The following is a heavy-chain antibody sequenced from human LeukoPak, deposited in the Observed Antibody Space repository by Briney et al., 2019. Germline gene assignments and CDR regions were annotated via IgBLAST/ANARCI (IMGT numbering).Heavy chain of an antibody. J-gene: IGHJ3*02. CDR1: GGSISSYY. V-gene: IGHV4-59*01. CDR2: IYYSGST. CDR3: ARLKYVSSWYSGYAFDI. Sequence: SETLSLTCTVSGGSISSYYWGWIRQPPGKGLEWIGYIYYSGSTNYNPSLKSRVTISLDTSKNQFSLNLSSVTAADTAVYYCARLKYVSSWYSGYAFDIWGQGTMVTVSS. D-gene: IGHD6-13*01.